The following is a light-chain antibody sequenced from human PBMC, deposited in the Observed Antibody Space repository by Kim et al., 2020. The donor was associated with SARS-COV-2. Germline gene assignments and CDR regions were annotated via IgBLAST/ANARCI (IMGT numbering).Light chain of an antibody. Sequence: ASVGDRVTITCRASQDISNFLAWFQQNPGKVPKRLIYATSSLQSGVPSRFSGSGSGTEYSLTISSLQPEDFATYYCLQHKSYPYTLGQGTKVDIK. CDR2: ATS. J-gene: IGKJ2*01. V-gene: IGKV1-17*03. CDR1: QDISNF. CDR3: LQHKSYPYT.